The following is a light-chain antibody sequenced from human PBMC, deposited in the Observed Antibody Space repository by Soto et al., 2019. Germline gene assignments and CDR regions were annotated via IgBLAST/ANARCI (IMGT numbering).Light chain of an antibody. CDR3: QQSYSTQPT. V-gene: IGKV1-39*01. Sequence: DIQMTQSPSSLSSSVGDRVTITCRASQTISSYLNWYQQKPGKAPNLLIYATSSLQRGVPSRFSGSGSGTDLTLTISSLQPEDFATYYCQQSYSTQPTLGQGTKVDIK. CDR2: ATS. J-gene: IGKJ1*01. CDR1: QTISSY.